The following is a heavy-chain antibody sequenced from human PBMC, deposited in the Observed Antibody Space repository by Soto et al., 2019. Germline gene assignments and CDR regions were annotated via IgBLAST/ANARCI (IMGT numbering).Heavy chain of an antibody. Sequence: ASVKVSCKVSGYTLTELSMHWVRQAPGKGLEWMGGFDPEDGETIYAQKFQGRVTMTEDTSTDTAYMELSSLRSEDTAVYYCATGLERRSLISLDYWGQGTLVTVSS. CDR2: FDPEDGET. J-gene: IGHJ4*02. CDR3: ATGLERRSLISLDY. D-gene: IGHD1-1*01. CDR1: GYTLTELS. V-gene: IGHV1-24*01.